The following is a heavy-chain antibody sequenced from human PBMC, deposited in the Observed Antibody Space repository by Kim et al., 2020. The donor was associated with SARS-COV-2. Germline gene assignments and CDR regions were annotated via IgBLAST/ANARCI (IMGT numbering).Heavy chain of an antibody. CDR3: ASERRGAFDI. Sequence: PYYNPSLKGRVTISVDTSKNQFSLKLSSVTAADTAVYYCASERRGAFDIWGQGTMVTVSS. CDR2: P. V-gene: IGHV4-31*02. J-gene: IGHJ3*02.